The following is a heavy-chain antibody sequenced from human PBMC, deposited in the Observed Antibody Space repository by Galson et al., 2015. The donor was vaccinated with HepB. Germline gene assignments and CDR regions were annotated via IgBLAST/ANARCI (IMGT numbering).Heavy chain of an antibody. J-gene: IGHJ4*02. D-gene: IGHD1-1*01. V-gene: IGHV3-49*04. CDR2: IRGSTFGGAT. CDR3: TRDSTTGN. CDR1: GFSFPDNT. Sequence: LRLSCAASGFSFPDNTMTWVRQAPGKGLEWIGLIRGSTFGGATEYAASVRGRFTISRDDSKSIVYLQMDSLKTEDTAVYYCTRDSTTGNWGQGTLVTISS.